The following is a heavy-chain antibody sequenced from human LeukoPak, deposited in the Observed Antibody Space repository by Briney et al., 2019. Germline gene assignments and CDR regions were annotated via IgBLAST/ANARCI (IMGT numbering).Heavy chain of an antibody. J-gene: IGHJ6*02. CDR3: AAEGYSSSWFHYYYYGMDV. CDR2: ISAYNGNT. V-gene: IGHV1-18*01. Sequence: GASVKVSCKASGYTFTSYGISWVRQAPGQGLEWMGWISAYNGNTNYAQKLQGRVTMTTDTSTSTAYMELRSLRSDDTAVYYCAAEGYSSSWFHYYYYGMDVWGQGTTATVSS. D-gene: IGHD6-13*01. CDR1: GYTFTSYG.